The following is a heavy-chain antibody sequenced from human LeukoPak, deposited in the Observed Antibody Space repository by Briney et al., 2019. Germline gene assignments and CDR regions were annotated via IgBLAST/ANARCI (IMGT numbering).Heavy chain of an antibody. CDR2: ISGYNGNT. CDR3: AINYYDSSGFDY. Sequence: EASVKVSCKASGYTFTNYAISWVRQAPGQGLEWMGWISGYNGNTNYAQKLQGRVTMTTDTSTSTAYMELRSLRSDDTAVYYCAINYYDSSGFDYWGQGTLVTVSS. V-gene: IGHV1-18*01. J-gene: IGHJ4*02. CDR1: GYTFTNYA. D-gene: IGHD3-22*01.